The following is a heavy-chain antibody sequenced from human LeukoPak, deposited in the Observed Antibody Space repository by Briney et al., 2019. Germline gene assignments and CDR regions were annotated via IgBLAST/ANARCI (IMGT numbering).Heavy chain of an antibody. Sequence: ASVKVSCKASGYTFTSYGISWVRRAPGQGLEWMGWISAYNGNTNYAQKLQGRVTMTTDTSTSTAYMELRSLRSDDTAVYYCARVYCSSTSCLEADYWGQGTLVTVSS. CDR2: ISAYNGNT. CDR1: GYTFTSYG. J-gene: IGHJ4*02. D-gene: IGHD2-2*01. V-gene: IGHV1-18*04. CDR3: ARVYCSSTSCLEADY.